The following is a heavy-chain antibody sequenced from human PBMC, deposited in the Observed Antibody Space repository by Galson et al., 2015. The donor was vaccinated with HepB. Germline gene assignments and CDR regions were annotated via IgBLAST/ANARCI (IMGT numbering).Heavy chain of an antibody. CDR1: GFTISNYA. V-gene: IGHV3-23*01. CDR3: AKDAAPGSGSRYFDD. D-gene: IGHD6-19*01. CDR2: ISDSGDST. J-gene: IGHJ4*02. Sequence: SLRLSCAASGFTISNYAITWVRQAPGQGLEWVSAISDSGDSTYYADSVRGRFTISRDNSKNTLYLQMNGLTADDTAVYFCAKDAAPGSGSRYFDDWGQGTLVTVSS.